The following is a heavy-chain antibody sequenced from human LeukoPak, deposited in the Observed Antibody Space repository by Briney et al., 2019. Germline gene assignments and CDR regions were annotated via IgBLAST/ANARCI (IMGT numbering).Heavy chain of an antibody. CDR3: AKATGYLL. CDR1: GFTLSYE. J-gene: IGHJ4*02. D-gene: IGHD5-18*01. Sequence: GGSLRLSCTVSGFTLSYEMSWIRQAPGKGLEWVSTISNSDFSTYYADSVKGRFTISRDNSENTLYLQMNSLRAEDTALYYCAKATGYLLWGQGTLVTVSS. CDR2: ISNSDFST. V-gene: IGHV3-23*01.